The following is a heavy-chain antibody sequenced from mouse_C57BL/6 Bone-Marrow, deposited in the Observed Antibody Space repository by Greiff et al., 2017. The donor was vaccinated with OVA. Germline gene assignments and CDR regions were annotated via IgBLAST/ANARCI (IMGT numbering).Heavy chain of an antibody. D-gene: IGHD1-1*01. J-gene: IGHJ2*01. V-gene: IGHV5-6*02. Sequence: EVKVVESGGDLVKPGGSLKLSCAASGFTFSSYGMSWVRQTPDKRLEWVATISSGGSYTYYPDSVKGRFTISRDNAKNTLYLQMSSLKSEDTAMYYCARRLLRSFDYWGQGTTLTVSS. CDR1: GFTFSSYG. CDR2: ISSGGSYT. CDR3: ARRLLRSFDY.